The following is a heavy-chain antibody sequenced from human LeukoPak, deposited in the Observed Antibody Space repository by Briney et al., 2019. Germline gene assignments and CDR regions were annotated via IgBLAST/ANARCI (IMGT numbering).Heavy chain of an antibody. CDR3: ARGSTLDYYHFDI. Sequence: GGSLRLSCAASGFMSSNYWMGWVRQAPGKGLEWVGNINQDGSQKYYVDSVRGRFTLSRDIAENPLFLQLNSLRADDTAVYYCARGSTLDYYHFDIWGQGTLVTVSS. D-gene: IGHD3-10*01. CDR2: INQDGSQK. J-gene: IGHJ3*02. V-gene: IGHV3-7*01. CDR1: GFMSSNYW.